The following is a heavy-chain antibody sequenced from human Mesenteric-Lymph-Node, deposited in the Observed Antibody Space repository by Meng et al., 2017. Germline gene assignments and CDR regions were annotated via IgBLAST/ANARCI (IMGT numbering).Heavy chain of an antibody. V-gene: IGHV1-69*06. CDR1: GGTFSSYA. Sequence: SVKVSCKASGGTFSSYAISWVRQAPGQGLEWMGGIIPIFGTANYAQKFQGRVTITADKSTSTAYMELSSLRSDDTAVYYCARPVDASSWQSCLGTWGQGTLVTVSS. CDR2: IIPIFGTA. CDR3: ARPVDASSWQSCLGT. D-gene: IGHD6-13*01. J-gene: IGHJ4*02.